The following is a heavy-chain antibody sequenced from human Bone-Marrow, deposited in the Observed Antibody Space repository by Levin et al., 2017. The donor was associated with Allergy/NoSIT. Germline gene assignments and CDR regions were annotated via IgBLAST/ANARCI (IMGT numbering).Heavy chain of an antibody. CDR3: AALGYCSGGDCYSTY. Sequence: SETLSLTCAVSGGSISSRNWWSWVRQPPGKGLEWIGEIYHTGSTNCNPSLKSRVTISLDKSKNQFSLNLSSVTAADTAVYYCAALGYCSGGDCYSTYWGQGTLVTVSS. CDR2: IYHTGST. V-gene: IGHV4-4*02. CDR1: GGSISSRNW. D-gene: IGHD2-15*01. J-gene: IGHJ4*02.